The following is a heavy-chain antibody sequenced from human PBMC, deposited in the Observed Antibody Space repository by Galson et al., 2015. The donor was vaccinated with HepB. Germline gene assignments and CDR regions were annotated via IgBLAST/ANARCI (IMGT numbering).Heavy chain of an antibody. CDR1: GFSFSDYY. D-gene: IGHD3-3*01. J-gene: IGHJ5*02. CDR2: ISGNRRHT. V-gene: IGHV3-11*03. Sequence: SLRLSCAASGFSFSDYYMTWIRQAPGKGLEWISYISGNRRHTNYAASVKGRFTISRDNARNTLSLQMNNLSAEDAAFYFCARWVGGFSFVDEVTSRARGGWFDPWGQGTLVTVSS. CDR3: ARWVGGFSFVDEVTSRARGGWFDP.